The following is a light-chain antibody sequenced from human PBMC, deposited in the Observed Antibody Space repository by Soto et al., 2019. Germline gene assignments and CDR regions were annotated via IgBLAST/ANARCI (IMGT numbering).Light chain of an antibody. Sequence: EIVLTQSPGTLTLSPGERATLSCRASQSVSSSYLAWYQQKPGQAPRLLIYGASTRATGIPARFSGSGSGTAFTLTISSLQSEDFAVYYCQQYNNWPPITFGQGTRLEIK. CDR1: QSVSSSY. J-gene: IGKJ5*01. CDR3: QQYNNWPPIT. CDR2: GAS. V-gene: IGKV3-15*01.